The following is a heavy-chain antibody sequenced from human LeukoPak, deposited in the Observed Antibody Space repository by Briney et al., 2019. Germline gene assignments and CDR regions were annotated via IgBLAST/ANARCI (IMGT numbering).Heavy chain of an antibody. CDR1: GFTFSSPA. CDR2: ITPSGDST. J-gene: IGHJ4*02. Sequence: GGSLRLSCAASGFTFSSPAMSWVRQAPGKGLEWVSSITPSGDSTYYAASVKGRLTISRDNSKNTLYLQMDILRADDTAKYYCAKDSPVATWWGQGTLVTVSS. D-gene: IGHD1-26*01. CDR3: AKDSPVATW. V-gene: IGHV3-23*01.